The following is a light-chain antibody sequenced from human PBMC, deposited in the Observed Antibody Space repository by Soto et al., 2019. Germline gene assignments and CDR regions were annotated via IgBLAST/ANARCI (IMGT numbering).Light chain of an antibody. J-gene: IGKJ4*01. CDR1: QSLLHSNGYNY. Sequence: IGVTHSPVSLGVTPGEPASISCRSSQSLLHSNGYNYLDWYLQKPGQSPQLLICLGSNRASGVPDRFSGSGSGTDFTLKISRVEAEDVGVYYCMQALQTPLTFGGGTKV. CDR3: MQALQTPLT. V-gene: IGKV2-28*01. CDR2: LGS.